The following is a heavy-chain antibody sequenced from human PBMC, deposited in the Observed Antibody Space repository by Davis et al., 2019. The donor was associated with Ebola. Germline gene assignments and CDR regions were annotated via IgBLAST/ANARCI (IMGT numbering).Heavy chain of an antibody. CDR1: GVSISSSGVG. D-gene: IGHD3-10*01. J-gene: IGHJ4*02. Sequence: SGPTLVKPTETLTLTCTLSGVSISSSGVGAGWTRQPPGGALEWLALIYWDNDKGYRSSLKSRLTITKDTSRNQVVLTMTNVDPVDTGTYYCVHTYYYGSTYYFHSWGQGARITVSS. CDR2: IYWDNDK. V-gene: IGHV2-5*02. CDR3: VHTYYYGSTYYFHS.